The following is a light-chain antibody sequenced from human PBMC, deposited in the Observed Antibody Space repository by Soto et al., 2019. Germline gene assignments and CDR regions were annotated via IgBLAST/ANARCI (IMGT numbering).Light chain of an antibody. CDR1: KLGDKY. Sequence: SYELTQPPSVSVSPGQTASITCSGDKLGDKYACWYQQKPGQSPVLVIYQDSKRPSGIPERFSGSNSGNTSTLTISGTQAIDEADYYCQAWASSPAVFGGGTKLTVL. J-gene: IGLJ2*01. CDR3: QAWASSPAV. V-gene: IGLV3-1*01. CDR2: QDS.